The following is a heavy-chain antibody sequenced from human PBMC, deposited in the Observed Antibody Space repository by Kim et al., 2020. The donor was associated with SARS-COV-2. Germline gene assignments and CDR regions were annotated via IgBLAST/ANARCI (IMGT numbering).Heavy chain of an antibody. V-gene: IGHV3-43*01. CDR1: GFTFDDYT. J-gene: IGHJ4*02. Sequence: GGSLRLSCAASGFTFDDYTMHWVRQAPGKGLEWVSLISWDGGSTYYADSVKGRFTISRDNSKNSLYLQMNSLRTEDTALYYCAKDKGYSSSSVLDYWGQGTLVTVSS. D-gene: IGHD6-6*01. CDR3: AKDKGYSSSSVLDY. CDR2: ISWDGGST.